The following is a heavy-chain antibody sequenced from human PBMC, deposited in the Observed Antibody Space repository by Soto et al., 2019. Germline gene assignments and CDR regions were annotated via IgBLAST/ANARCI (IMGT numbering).Heavy chain of an antibody. V-gene: IGHV1-3*01. CDR3: ARVDSSWRIYFDY. J-gene: IGHJ4*02. Sequence: QVQLVQSGAEVKKPGASVKVSCKASGYTFTSYAMHWVRQAPGQRLEWMGWINAGNGNTKYSQKFQGRVTITRDTPASTAYMELSSLRSEDTAVYYCARVDSSWRIYFDYWGQGTLVTVSS. CDR1: GYTFTSYA. CDR2: INAGNGNT. D-gene: IGHD6-13*01.